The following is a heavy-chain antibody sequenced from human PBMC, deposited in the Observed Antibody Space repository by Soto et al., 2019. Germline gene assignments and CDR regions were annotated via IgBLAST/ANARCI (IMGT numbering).Heavy chain of an antibody. V-gene: IGHV3-48*02. CDR3: ARDSGPDFWRGYYTSKNWFDP. CDR2: ISSSSSTI. J-gene: IGHJ5*02. Sequence: GGSLRLSCAASGFTFSSYSMNWVRQAPGKGLEWVSYISSSSSTIYYADSVKGRFTISRDNAKNSLYLQMNSLRDEDTALYYCARDSGPDFWRGYYTSKNWFDPWGQGTLVTVSS. CDR1: GFTFSSYS. D-gene: IGHD3-3*01.